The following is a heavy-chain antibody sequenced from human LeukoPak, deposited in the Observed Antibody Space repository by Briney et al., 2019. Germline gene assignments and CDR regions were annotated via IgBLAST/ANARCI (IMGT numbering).Heavy chain of an antibody. CDR2: IKQDGSEK. V-gene: IGHV3-7*03. CDR1: GFTFSSYW. CDR3: ARVYSSGYYRWVDF. J-gene: IGHJ4*02. D-gene: IGHD3-22*01. Sequence: GGSLRLSCAASGFTFSSYWMSWVRQAPGKGLEWVANIKQDGSEKYYVDSVKGRFTISRDNSKNTLYLQMNSLRAEDTAVYYCARVYSSGYYRWVDFWGQGTLVTVSS.